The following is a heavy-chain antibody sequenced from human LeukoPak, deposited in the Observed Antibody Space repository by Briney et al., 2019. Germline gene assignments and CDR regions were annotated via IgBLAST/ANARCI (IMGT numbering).Heavy chain of an antibody. J-gene: IGHJ4*02. V-gene: IGHV4-59*01. CDR1: GGSINSYY. CDR2: IYYSGSI. D-gene: IGHD5-18*01. CDR3: ARTPPQYIYSPGTYFDY. Sequence: SETLSLTCTVSGGSINSYYWSWIRQPPGKGLEWIGYIYYSGSINYNPSLKSRVTISVDTSKSHFSLKLSSVTAADTAVYYCARTPPQYIYSPGTYFDYWGQGTLVTVSS.